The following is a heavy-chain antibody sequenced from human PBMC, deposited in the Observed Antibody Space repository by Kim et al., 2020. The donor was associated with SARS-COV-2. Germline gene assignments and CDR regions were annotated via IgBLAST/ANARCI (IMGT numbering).Heavy chain of an antibody. V-gene: IGHV3-23*01. D-gene: IGHD2-2*03. Sequence: GGSLRLSCTTSGFTFTSYAMSWVRQAPGKGLEWVSSIYGSDGTTYYVDSVKGRFTISRDNSKNTLFLQMSSLRADDTAVYYCMNGRWGWIWYHWVQ. J-gene: IGHJ1*01. CDR1: GFTFTSYA. CDR2: IYGSDGTT. CDR3: MNGRWGWIWYH.